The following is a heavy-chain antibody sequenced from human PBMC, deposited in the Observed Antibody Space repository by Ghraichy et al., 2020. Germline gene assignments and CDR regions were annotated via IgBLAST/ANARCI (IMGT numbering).Heavy chain of an antibody. Sequence: GGSLRLSCGASGVTFSGYWMHWVRQVPGKGLVWVARINSDGSSTSYADSVTGRFTISRDNAKNTLYLQMNSLTAEDTAVYYCARGLGSNYGFGVYWGQGTLVTVSS. CDR1: GVTFSGYW. CDR3: ARGLGSNYGFGVY. J-gene: IGHJ4*02. CDR2: INSDGSST. V-gene: IGHV3-74*01. D-gene: IGHD5-18*01.